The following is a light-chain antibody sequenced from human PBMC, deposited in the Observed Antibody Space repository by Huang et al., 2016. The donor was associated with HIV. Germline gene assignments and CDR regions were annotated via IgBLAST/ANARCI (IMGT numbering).Light chain of an antibody. Sequence: DIVMTQSPLSLSVTPGEPASISCRSSQSLLNSNGYNYLDWYFQKPGQSQQLLIYLGSNRASGVPDRFSGSGAGTDFTLKISRVEAEDVGVYYCMHAIESPRTCGQGTKVEIK. CDR1: QSLLNSNGYNY. CDR3: MHAIESPRT. CDR2: LGS. V-gene: IGKV2-28*01. J-gene: IGKJ1*01.